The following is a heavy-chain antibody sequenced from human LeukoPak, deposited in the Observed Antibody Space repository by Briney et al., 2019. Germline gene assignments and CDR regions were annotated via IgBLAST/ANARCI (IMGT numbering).Heavy chain of an antibody. CDR3: AREYGSGSCFDF. V-gene: IGHV3-11*05. D-gene: IGHD3-10*01. Sequence: GGSLRLSCAASGFTFSDYYMSWIRQAPGKGLERVSYISGGSRYTNYADSVKGRFTISRDNAKNSLYLQMNNLRAEDTAVYYCAREYGSGSCFDFWGQGTLVTVSS. J-gene: IGHJ4*02. CDR2: ISGGSRYT. CDR1: GFTFSDYY.